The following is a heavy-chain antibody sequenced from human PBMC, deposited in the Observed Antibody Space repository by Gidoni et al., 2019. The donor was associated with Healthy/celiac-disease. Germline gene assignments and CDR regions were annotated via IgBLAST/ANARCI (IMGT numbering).Heavy chain of an antibody. CDR3: ARDAGYCSSTSCYRDYYYYMDV. J-gene: IGHJ6*03. D-gene: IGHD2-2*01. CDR1: GFTFSSYA. CDR2: ITYEGSNK. Sequence: QVQLVESGGGVVQPGRSLRLSCAASGFTFSSYAMHWVRQSLGKGLDWVAVITYEGSNKVYADSVKGRFTISRDNSKNTLCLQMNSLRAEDTAVYYCARDAGYCSSTSCYRDYYYYMDVWGKGTTVTVSS. V-gene: IGHV3-30-3*01.